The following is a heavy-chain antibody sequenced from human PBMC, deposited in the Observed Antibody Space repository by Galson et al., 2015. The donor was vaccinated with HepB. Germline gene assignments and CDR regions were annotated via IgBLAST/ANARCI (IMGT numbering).Heavy chain of an antibody. CDR3: GWKLWGHGGMDV. J-gene: IGHJ6*02. D-gene: IGHD3-10*01. Sequence: SLRLSCAASGFTVSSNYMSWVRQAPGKGLEWVSVIYSGGSTYYADSVKGRFTISRDNSKNTLYLQMNSLRAEDTAVYYCGWKLWGHGGMDVWGQGTTVTVSS. CDR1: GFTVSSNY. V-gene: IGHV3-66*01. CDR2: IYSGGST.